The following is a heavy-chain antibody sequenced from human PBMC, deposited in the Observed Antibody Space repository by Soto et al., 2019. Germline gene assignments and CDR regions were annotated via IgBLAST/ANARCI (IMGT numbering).Heavy chain of an antibody. CDR1: GYTFTSYG. V-gene: IGHV1-18*01. CDR3: ARDLGGSYYAPVDY. Sequence: ASVKVSCKASGYTFTSYGISWVRQAPGQGLEWMGWISAYNGNTEYAQKLQGRVTTTTDTSTSTAYMELRSLRSDDTAVYYCARDLGGSYYAPVDYWGQGTLVTVSS. D-gene: IGHD1-26*01. J-gene: IGHJ4*02. CDR2: ISAYNGNT.